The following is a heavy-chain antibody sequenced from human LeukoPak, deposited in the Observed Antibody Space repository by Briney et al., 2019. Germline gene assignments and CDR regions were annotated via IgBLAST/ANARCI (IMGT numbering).Heavy chain of an antibody. Sequence: ASVKVSCKASGYTFTGYYMHWVRQAPGQGLEWMGWINPNSGGTKYVQKFQDRVTMTRDTSISTAYMELSRLRSEDTAVYYCARDPCGEDWFDPWGQGTLVTVSS. CDR2: INPNSGGT. D-gene: IGHD2-21*01. J-gene: IGHJ5*02. CDR1: GYTFTGYY. V-gene: IGHV1-2*02. CDR3: ARDPCGEDWFDP.